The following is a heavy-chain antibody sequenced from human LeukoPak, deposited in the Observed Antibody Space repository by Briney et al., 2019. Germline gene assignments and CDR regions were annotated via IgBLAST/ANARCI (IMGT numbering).Heavy chain of an antibody. V-gene: IGHV4-59*08. CDR3: ARGDYYYSYYMDV. J-gene: IGHJ6*03. Sequence: SETLSLTCSVAGGSISSYYWSWIRQPPGKRLEWMAHIYYSGSTNYNPSPKSRVPMSVDTSRDQFSLKLSSVTATDTAVYYCARGDYYYSYYMDVWGKGTTVTVSS. D-gene: IGHD2-21*02. CDR2: IYYSGST. CDR1: GGSISSYY.